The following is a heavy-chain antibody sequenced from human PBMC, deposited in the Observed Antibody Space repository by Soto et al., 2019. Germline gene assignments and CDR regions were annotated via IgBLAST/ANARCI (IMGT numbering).Heavy chain of an antibody. CDR3: ARGRIIVAGGFAP. CDR1: GYTFTSYD. CDR2: MNPSTGNT. J-gene: IGHJ5*02. V-gene: IGHV1-8*01. Sequence: QVQLVQSGAEVKKPGASVKVSCKASGYTFTSYDIIWVRQAPGQGLEWMGWMNPSTGNTDSAEKFQGRLTMTRNTSISTVYMELSSLSFEDTAVYYCARGRIIVAGGFAPWGQGTLVTVSS. D-gene: IGHD6-19*01.